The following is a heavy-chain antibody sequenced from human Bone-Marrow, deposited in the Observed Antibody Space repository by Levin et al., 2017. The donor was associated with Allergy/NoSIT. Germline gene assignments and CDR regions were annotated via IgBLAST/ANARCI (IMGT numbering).Heavy chain of an antibody. CDR1: GYSFTSYW. V-gene: IGHV5-51*01. D-gene: IGHD1-1*01. CDR3: ARHHILERHGANYYYYMDV. Sequence: HGESLKISCKGSGYSFTSYWIGWVRQMPGKGLEWMGIIYPGDSDTRYSPSFQGQVTISADKSISTAYLQWSSLKASDTAMYYCARHHILERHGANYYYYMDVWGKGTTVTVSS. J-gene: IGHJ6*03. CDR2: IYPGDSDT.